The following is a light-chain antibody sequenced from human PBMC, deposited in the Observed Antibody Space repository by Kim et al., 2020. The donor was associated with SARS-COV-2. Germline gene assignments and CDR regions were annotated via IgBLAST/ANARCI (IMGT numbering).Light chain of an antibody. CDR3: QAWDSSTTWV. CDR1: KLGDKY. J-gene: IGLJ3*02. V-gene: IGLV3-1*01. CDR2: KEY. Sequence: PGQTATITCSGDKLGDKYVSWYQQKPGQSPVLVISKEYRRPSGIPERFSGSNSGNTATLTISGTQAMDEADYYCQAWDSSTTWVFGGGTQLTVL.